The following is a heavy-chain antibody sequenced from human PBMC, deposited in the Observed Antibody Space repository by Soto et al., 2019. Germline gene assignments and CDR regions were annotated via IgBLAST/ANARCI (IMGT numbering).Heavy chain of an antibody. D-gene: IGHD3-10*01. CDR2: VYYSGGT. J-gene: IGHJ6*02. Sequence: SETLCLTCTVAGGTMRGYSWSWIRQTPGKGLEWIGYVYYSGGTNYSPSLKSRLIISVDTSQNQVSLKLASVTAADTAVYYCLTQGFGPLHGLVDVWGQGTTVTVSS. CDR1: GGTMRGYS. V-gene: IGHV4-59*08. CDR3: LTQGFGPLHGLVDV.